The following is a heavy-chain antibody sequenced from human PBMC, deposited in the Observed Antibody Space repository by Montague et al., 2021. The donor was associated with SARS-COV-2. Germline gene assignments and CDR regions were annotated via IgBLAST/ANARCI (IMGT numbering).Heavy chain of an antibody. J-gene: IGHJ4*02. V-gene: IGHV2-5*02. CDR3: AHSVPTITALPTTPFDX. CDR1: GFSLSTSGVG. CDR2: IFWDDAK. D-gene: IGHD3-10*01. Sequence: PALVKPTQTPTLTCTFSGFSLSTSGVGVGWIRQPPGKALEWLAFIFWDDAKHYIPSLKTRLTITKDTSKNQVVLTMSNMDLVDTATYYCAHSVPTITALPTTPFDXWGQGTLVIVSS.